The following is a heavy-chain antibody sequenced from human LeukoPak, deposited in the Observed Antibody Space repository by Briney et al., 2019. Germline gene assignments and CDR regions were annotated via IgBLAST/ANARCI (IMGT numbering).Heavy chain of an antibody. J-gene: IGHJ6*03. D-gene: IGHD6-25*01. CDR1: GFTFSAHH. CDR3: ARAEAAGDNRGGYYYFYMDV. Sequence: GGSLRLSCATSGFTFSAHHMIWVRQAPGKGLEWVSGITASGATTYYADSVKGRFTISRDSSQSTLYLQMNSLRAEDTAVYYCARAEAAGDNRGGYYYFYMDVWGKGTTVTVSS. V-gene: IGHV3-23*01. CDR2: ITASGATT.